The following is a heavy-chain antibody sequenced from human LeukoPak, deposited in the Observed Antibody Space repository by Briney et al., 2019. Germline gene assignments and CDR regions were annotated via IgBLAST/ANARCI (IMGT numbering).Heavy chain of an antibody. Sequence: ASVKVSCKASGGTFSSHAISWVRRAPGQGLEWVGSIIPFFGVVNYAQKFQARVTMTADEATTTAYMELSNLRSEDTAVYYCARDQGSSWYEYWGQGTLVTVSS. CDR1: GGTFSSHA. D-gene: IGHD6-13*01. CDR2: IIPFFGVV. V-gene: IGHV1-69*13. CDR3: ARDQGSSWYEY. J-gene: IGHJ4*02.